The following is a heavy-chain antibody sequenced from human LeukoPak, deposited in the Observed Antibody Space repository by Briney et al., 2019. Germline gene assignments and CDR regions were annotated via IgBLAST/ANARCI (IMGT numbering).Heavy chain of an antibody. J-gene: IGHJ4*02. Sequence: GGSLRLSCAASGFTFSSYAMHWVREDPGKGLEWVAVISYDGSNKYYADSVKGRFTISRDNTKNTLYLQMNSLRAEDTAVYYCARVYGYSYGYGHPGSASPGAFDYWGQGTLVTVSS. CDR3: ARVYGYSYGYGHPGSASPGAFDY. D-gene: IGHD5-18*01. V-gene: IGHV3-30*04. CDR1: GFTFSSYA. CDR2: ISYDGSNK.